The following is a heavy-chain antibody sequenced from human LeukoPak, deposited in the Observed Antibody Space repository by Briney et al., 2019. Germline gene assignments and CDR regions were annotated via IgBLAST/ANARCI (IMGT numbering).Heavy chain of an antibody. Sequence: GGSLRLSCAASGFTISSFAMSWVRQAPGKGLEWVSVSVISGSGGDSGGSTYYADSVKGRFTISRDDSNNTLYLQMSSLRVEDTAVYYCAKHRSGIAASGSNYWGQGTLVSVSS. CDR1: GFTISSFA. D-gene: IGHD6-13*01. CDR2: ISGSGGDSGGST. CDR3: AKHRSGIAASGSNY. J-gene: IGHJ4*02. V-gene: IGHV3-23*01.